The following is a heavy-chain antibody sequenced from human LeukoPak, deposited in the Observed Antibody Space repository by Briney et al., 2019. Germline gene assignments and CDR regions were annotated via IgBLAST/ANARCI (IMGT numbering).Heavy chain of an antibody. CDR3: GKDISAGGMDV. D-gene: IGHD3-10*01. Sequence: GGSLRLSCAASGFTFSTYAMHWVRQAPGKGLEYVSAISSNGGSTYYANSVKGRFTISRDNSKNTLYLQMNSLRAEDTALYYCGKDISAGGMDVWGQGTTVTVPS. J-gene: IGHJ6*02. CDR1: GFTFSTYA. CDR2: ISSNGGST. V-gene: IGHV3-64*01.